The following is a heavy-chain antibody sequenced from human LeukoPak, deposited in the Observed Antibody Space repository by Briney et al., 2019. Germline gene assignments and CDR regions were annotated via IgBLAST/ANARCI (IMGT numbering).Heavy chain of an antibody. CDR3: AELGITMIGGV. V-gene: IGHV3-7*01. CDR2: IKQDGSEK. J-gene: IGHJ6*04. CDR1: GFTLSSYW. Sequence: GGSLRLSCAASGFTLSSYWMTWVRQAPGKGLEWVANIKQDGSEKYYVDSVKGRFTISRDNAKNSLYLQMNSLRAEDTAVYYCAELGITMIGGVWGKGTTVTISS. D-gene: IGHD3-10*02.